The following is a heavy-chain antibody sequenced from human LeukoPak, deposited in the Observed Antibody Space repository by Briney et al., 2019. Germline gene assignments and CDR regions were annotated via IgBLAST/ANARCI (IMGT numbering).Heavy chain of an antibody. J-gene: IGHJ5*02. CDR2: IYHSGST. V-gene: IGHV4-34*01. D-gene: IGHD5-18*01. Sequence: SETLSLTCAVYGGSFSGYYWSWIRQPPGKGLEWIGEIYHSGSTNYNPSLKSRVTISVDTSKNQFSLKLASVTAADTAIYYCAKGAGGFSYYNWFDPWGQGTLVTVSS. CDR3: AKGAGGFSYYNWFDP. CDR1: GGSFSGYY.